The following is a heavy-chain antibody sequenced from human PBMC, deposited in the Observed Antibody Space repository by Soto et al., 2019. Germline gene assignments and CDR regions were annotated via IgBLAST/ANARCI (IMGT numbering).Heavy chain of an antibody. CDR1: GFTFISYW. D-gene: IGHD5-18*01. CDR2: ISDSGRSP. J-gene: IGHJ6*02. CDR3: AKDHYSSPPYYYGMDV. V-gene: IGHV3-23*01. Sequence: GGSLRLSCAASGFTFISYWMHWVRKAPGKGLQWVSTISDSGRSPYYADSVKGRFTISRDSSKNTLYLQMNSLRADDTAVYYCAKDHYSSPPYYYGMDVWGQGTTVTVSS.